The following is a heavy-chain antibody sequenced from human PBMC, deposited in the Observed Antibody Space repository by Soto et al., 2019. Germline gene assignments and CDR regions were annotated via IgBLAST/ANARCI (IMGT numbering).Heavy chain of an antibody. J-gene: IGHJ2*01. V-gene: IGHV1-2*02. CDR3: ARKRDAYNVDWHFHL. CDR2: INPNSGGT. D-gene: IGHD1-1*01. Sequence: ASVKVSCKASGYTFTAYYMHWVRQAPGQGLEWMGWINPNSGGTNYAQKFQGRVTMTRDTSISTAYMELSSLRSDDTAVYYCARKRDAYNVDWHFHLWGRGTLVTVSS. CDR1: GYTFTAYY.